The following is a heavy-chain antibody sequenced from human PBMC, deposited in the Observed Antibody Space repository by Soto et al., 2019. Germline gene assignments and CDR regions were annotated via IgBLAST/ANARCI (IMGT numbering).Heavy chain of an antibody. CDR3: ARDSDGDYYFDY. Sequence: SETLSLTCTVSGGSISGYYRSWIRQPPGKGLEWIGYIYYSGSTNYNPSLKGRVTISVDTSKNQFSLKLSSVTAADTAVYYCARDSDGDYYFDYWGQGTLVTVSS. J-gene: IGHJ4*02. V-gene: IGHV4-59*01. CDR1: GGSISGYY. CDR2: IYYSGST. D-gene: IGHD4-17*01.